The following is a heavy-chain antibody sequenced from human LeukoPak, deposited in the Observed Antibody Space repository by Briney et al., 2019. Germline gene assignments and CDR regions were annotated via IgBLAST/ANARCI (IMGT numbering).Heavy chain of an antibody. J-gene: IGHJ6*03. CDR3: ARVVHASYYYYYMDV. Sequence: GGSLRLSCAASGFTVSSNYMSWVRKAPGKGLEWVSVIYSGGSTYYADSVKGRFTISRDNSKNTLYLQMNSLRAEDTAVYYCARVVHASYYYYYMDVWGKGTTVTVSS. V-gene: IGHV3-53*01. CDR2: IYSGGST. CDR1: GFTVSSNY.